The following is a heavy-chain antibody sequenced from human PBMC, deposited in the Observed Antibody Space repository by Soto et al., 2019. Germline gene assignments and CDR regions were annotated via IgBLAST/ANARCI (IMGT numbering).Heavy chain of an antibody. V-gene: IGHV4-31*11. D-gene: IGHD2-15*01. CDR1: GASINSDGYY. CDR3: AICRSVTWAFDH. Sequence: QVQLQESGPGLVIPSQTLSLTCAVSGASINSDGYYWSWIRQPPGKGLEWIGSIYYSGTTYYNSSLKRRAAISVETSQNLFSLKLATATASDTALYYCAICRSVTWAFDHWGQGTLDAVAS. CDR2: IYYSGTT. J-gene: IGHJ4*02.